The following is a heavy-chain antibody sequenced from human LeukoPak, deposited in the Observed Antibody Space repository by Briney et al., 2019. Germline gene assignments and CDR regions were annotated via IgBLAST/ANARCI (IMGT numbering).Heavy chain of an antibody. D-gene: IGHD6-19*01. V-gene: IGHV3-21*01. CDR3: ARAIFSSGWYLVDY. CDR2: ISTSSSYI. J-gene: IGHJ4*02. CDR1: GFTFSSYS. Sequence: PGGSLRLSCAASGFTFSSYSMNWVRQAPGKGLEWVSSISTSSSYIYYADSVKGRFTISRDNAKNSLYLQMNSLRAEDTAVYYCARAIFSSGWYLVDYWGQGTLVTVFS.